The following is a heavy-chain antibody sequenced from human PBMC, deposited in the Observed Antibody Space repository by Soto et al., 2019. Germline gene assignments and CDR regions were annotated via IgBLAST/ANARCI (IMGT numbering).Heavy chain of an antibody. V-gene: IGHV1-2*02. J-gene: IGHJ6*02. D-gene: IGHD3-3*01. CDR1: GYTFTGYY. Sequence: QVQLVQSGAEVKKPGASVKVSCKASGYTFTGYYMHWVRQAPGQGLEWMGWINPNSGGTNYAQKFQGRVTMTRDTSISTAYMELSRLRSDDTAVYFCARGHGTIFGVVTYYGMDVWGQGTTVTVSS. CDR3: ARGHGTIFGVVTYYGMDV. CDR2: INPNSGGT.